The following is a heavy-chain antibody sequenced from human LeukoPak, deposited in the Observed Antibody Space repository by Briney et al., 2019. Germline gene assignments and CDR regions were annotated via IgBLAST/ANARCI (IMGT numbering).Heavy chain of an antibody. CDR1: GYILTELS. J-gene: IGHJ5*02. CDR3: ATKSAGHQVGAIWFDP. V-gene: IGHV1-24*01. D-gene: IGHD1-26*01. Sequence: ASVKVSCKVSGYILTELSMHWVRQAPGKGLEWLGGFDPEDGETIYAQKFQGRVTMTEDTSTDTAYMELSSLRSEDTAVYYCATKSAGHQVGAIWFDPWGQGTLVTVSS. CDR2: FDPEDGET.